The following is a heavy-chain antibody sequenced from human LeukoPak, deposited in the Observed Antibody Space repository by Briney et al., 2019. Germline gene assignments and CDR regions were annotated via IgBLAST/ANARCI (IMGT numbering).Heavy chain of an antibody. CDR2: IDPSDSYT. J-gene: IGHJ4*02. Sequence: GSLKISCQGSGYSFTSYWISWVRQMPGKGLEWMGRIDPSDSYTKYSPSFQGHVTISADKSISTAYLQWSSLKASDTAMFYCAATTHSGWYYFHYWGQGTLVTVSS. CDR1: GYSFTSYW. CDR3: AATTHSGWYYFHY. V-gene: IGHV5-10-1*01. D-gene: IGHD6-19*01.